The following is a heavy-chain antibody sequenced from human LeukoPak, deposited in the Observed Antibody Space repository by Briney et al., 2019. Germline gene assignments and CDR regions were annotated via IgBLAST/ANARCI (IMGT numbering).Heavy chain of an antibody. CDR3: TRGSDSLFGEGFQH. CDR1: GFNFGAYA. J-gene: IGHJ1*01. Sequence: GRSLRLSCRASGFNFGAYAMSWFRQAPGKGLEWVGFIRSKTFGGTTEDAASVKGRFIISRDDSESITYLQMNSLKTEDTGLYYCTRGSDSLFGEGFQHWGQGSLVTVSS. V-gene: IGHV3-49*03. CDR2: IRSKTFGGTT. D-gene: IGHD3-10*02.